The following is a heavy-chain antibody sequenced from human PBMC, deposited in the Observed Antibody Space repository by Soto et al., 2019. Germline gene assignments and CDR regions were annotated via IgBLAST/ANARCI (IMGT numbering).Heavy chain of an antibody. D-gene: IGHD4-17*01. CDR2: IYYSGST. CDR1: GGSISSHY. CDR3: ARDHPTYYYGMDV. V-gene: IGHV4-59*11. Sequence: QVQLQESAPGLVKPSETLSLTCTVSGGSISSHYWSWIRQPPGQGLEWIVYIYYSGSTYYLPSLKSRVTISVDTSKNQLSLKLSSVTAADTAVYYCARDHPTYYYGMDVWGQGTTVTVSS. J-gene: IGHJ6*02.